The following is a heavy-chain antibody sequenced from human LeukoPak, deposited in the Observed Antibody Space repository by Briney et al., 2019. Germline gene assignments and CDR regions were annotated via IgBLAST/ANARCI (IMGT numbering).Heavy chain of an antibody. D-gene: IGHD2-21*01. J-gene: IGHJ4*02. V-gene: IGHV1-2*02. CDR1: GYTFTVYY. CDR2: INPNSGGT. CDR3: ARGHVVIGSFDY. Sequence: ASVKVSCKASGYTFTVYYIYWVRQAPGQGLEWMGWINPNSGGTNYAQKFQGRVTMTRDTSISTAYMELSRLRSGDTAVYYCARGHVVIGSFDYWGQGTLVTVSS.